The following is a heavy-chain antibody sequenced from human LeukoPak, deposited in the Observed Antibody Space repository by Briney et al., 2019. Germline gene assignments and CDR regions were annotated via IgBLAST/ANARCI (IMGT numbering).Heavy chain of an antibody. J-gene: IGHJ4*02. CDR2: IYYTGST. D-gene: IGHD3-10*01. Sequence: SETLSLTCTVSGPSISDYYWTWIRQPPGKGLEWIGYIYYTGSTNYNPSLKSRVVISLDKSNNQFSLKLNSVTAADTAVYYCARFSTMLDFWGRGTLVTVAS. V-gene: IGHV4-59*01. CDR1: GPSISDYY. CDR3: ARFSTMLDF.